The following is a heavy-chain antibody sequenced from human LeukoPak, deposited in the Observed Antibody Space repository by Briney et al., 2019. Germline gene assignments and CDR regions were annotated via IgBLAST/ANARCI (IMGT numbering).Heavy chain of an antibody. CDR1: GGSISSYH. CDR3: ARDSGTTGEVKFDP. CDR2: IYYSGST. J-gene: IGHJ5*02. Sequence: SETLSLTCTVSGGSISSYHWSWIRQPPGKGLECIGYIYYSGSTHYNPSLKSRVTISVDTSKNQFSLKLMSVTAADTAVCYCARDSGTTGEVKFDPWGQGTLVTVSS. V-gene: IGHV4-59*12. D-gene: IGHD3-10*01.